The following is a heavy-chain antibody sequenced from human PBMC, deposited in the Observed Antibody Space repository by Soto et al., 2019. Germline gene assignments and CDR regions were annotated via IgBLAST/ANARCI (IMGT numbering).Heavy chain of an antibody. D-gene: IGHD2-2*01. Sequence: HGESLKISCKGSGYSYTRCWISWVRQMTGKGLEWMGGIDPSDSYTNYSPSFQGHVTISADKSISTAYLQWSSLKASDTAMYYCARQGCSSTSCYDSYYYGMDVWGQGTTVTVSS. CDR2: IDPSDSYT. CDR3: ARQGCSSTSCYDSYYYGMDV. CDR1: GYSYTRCW. J-gene: IGHJ6*02. V-gene: IGHV5-10-1*01.